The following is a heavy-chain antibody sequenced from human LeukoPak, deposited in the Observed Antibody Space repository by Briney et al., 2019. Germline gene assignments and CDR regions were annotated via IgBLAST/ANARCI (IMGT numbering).Heavy chain of an antibody. V-gene: IGHV4-34*01. Sequence: SETLSLTCAVYGGSLNDYYWSWIRLPPGKGLEWIGEINHSGSTNYNPSLKSRVTISVDTSKSQFFLRLSSVTAADTAVYYCARLAAHRAVALMYYFDYWGQGTLVTVSS. CDR3: ARLAAHRAVALMYYFDY. CDR2: INHSGST. CDR1: GGSLNDYY. D-gene: IGHD6-19*01. J-gene: IGHJ4*02.